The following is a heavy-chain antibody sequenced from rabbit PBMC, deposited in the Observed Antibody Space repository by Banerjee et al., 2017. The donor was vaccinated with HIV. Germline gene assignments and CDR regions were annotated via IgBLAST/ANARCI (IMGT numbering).Heavy chain of an antibody. D-gene: IGHD4-1*01. CDR3: GRGVGSSVWGDL. J-gene: IGHJ6*01. V-gene: IGHV1S45*01. Sequence: QEQLVESGGGLVQPGASLTLTCTASGFTLSNYWMCWVRQAPGKGLEWIGCIAPSSDITYYATWAKGRFTISKISSTTVTLQMTSLRAADTATYFCGRGVGSSVWGDLWGPGTLVTVS. CDR1: GFTLSNYW. CDR2: IAPSSDIT.